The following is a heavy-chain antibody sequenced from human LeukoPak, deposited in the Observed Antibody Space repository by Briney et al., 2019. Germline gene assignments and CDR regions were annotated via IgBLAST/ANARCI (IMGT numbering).Heavy chain of an antibody. Sequence: GESLKISCQGSGYSFTDYWIGWVRQMPGKGLEWMGIIYPGDSDTRYSPSFEGQVTISADKSISTAYLQWSSLKASDTAMYYCARPYGSGSYYNRVGAFDIWGQGTMVTVSS. V-gene: IGHV5-51*01. J-gene: IGHJ3*02. CDR3: ARPYGSGSYYNRVGAFDI. D-gene: IGHD3-10*01. CDR1: GYSFTDYW. CDR2: IYPGDSDT.